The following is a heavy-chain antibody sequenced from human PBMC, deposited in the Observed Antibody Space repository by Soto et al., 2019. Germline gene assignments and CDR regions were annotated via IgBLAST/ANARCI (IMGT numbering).Heavy chain of an antibody. CDR3: AHRLWFGELLSTSSFDY. Sequence: SGPTLVNPTQTLTLTCTFSGFSLSTSGVGVGWIRQPPGKALEWLALIYWNDDKRYSPSLKSRLTITKDTSKNQVVLTMTNMDPVDTATYYCAHRLWFGELLSTSSFDYWGQGTLVTVSS. D-gene: IGHD3-10*01. CDR1: GFSLSTSGVG. V-gene: IGHV2-5*01. J-gene: IGHJ4*02. CDR2: IYWNDDK.